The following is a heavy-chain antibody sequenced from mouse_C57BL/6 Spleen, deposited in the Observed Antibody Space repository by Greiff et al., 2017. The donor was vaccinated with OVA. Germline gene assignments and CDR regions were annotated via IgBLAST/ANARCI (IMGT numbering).Heavy chain of an antibody. Sequence: VQLQQSGPELVKPGASVKISCKASGYTFTDYYMNWVKQSHGKSLEWIGDINPNNGGTSYNQKFKGKATLTVDKSSSTAYMELRSLTSEDSAVYYCAREEGLLDYWGQGTTLTVSS. D-gene: IGHD2-3*01. V-gene: IGHV1-26*01. CDR1: GYTFTDYY. CDR3: AREEGLLDY. CDR2: INPNNGGT. J-gene: IGHJ2*01.